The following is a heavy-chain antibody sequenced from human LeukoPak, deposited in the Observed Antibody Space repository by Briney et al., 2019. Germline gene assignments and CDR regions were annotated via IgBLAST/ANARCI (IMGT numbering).Heavy chain of an antibody. J-gene: IGHJ4*02. D-gene: IGHD3-22*01. CDR3: ARGWDYDSGGRPTAYVY. Sequence: PVKVSCKASGGTFSSYAISWVRQAPGQGLEWMGGIIPIFGTANYAQKFQGEVTITADESTSTAYMELSSLRSEDTAVYYCARGWDYDSGGRPTAYVYWGQGTLVSVSS. V-gene: IGHV1-69*13. CDR1: GGTFSSYA. CDR2: IIPIFGTA.